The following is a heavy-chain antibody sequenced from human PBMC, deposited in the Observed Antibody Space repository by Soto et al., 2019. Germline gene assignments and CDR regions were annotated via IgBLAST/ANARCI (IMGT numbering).Heavy chain of an antibody. J-gene: IGHJ6*02. Sequence: PGESLKISCKGSGYSFTSYWISWVRQMPGKGLEWMGRIDPSDSYTNYSPSFQGHVTISADKSISTAYLQWGSLKASDTAMYYCARLGSVYANPGYYYGMDVWGQGTTVTVSS. D-gene: IGHD2-8*01. V-gene: IGHV5-10-1*01. CDR3: ARLGSVYANPGYYYGMDV. CDR1: GYSFTSYW. CDR2: IDPSDSYT.